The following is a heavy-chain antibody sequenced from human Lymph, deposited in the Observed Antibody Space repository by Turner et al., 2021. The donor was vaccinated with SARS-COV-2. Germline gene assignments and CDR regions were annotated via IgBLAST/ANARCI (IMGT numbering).Heavy chain of an antibody. V-gene: IGHV3-53*01. CDR2: IYSGGTT. D-gene: IGHD6-13*01. J-gene: IGHJ6*02. CDR3: ARDLGTYGMDV. CDR1: GISVSRNY. Sequence: EVQLVVSGGGMIQPGGSLRLSCAASGISVSRNYMNWVRKAPRKGLEWVSVIYSGGTTYYADSVKGRFTISRDNSKNTLYLQMNSLRVEDTAVYYCARDLGTYGMDVWGQGTTVTVSS.